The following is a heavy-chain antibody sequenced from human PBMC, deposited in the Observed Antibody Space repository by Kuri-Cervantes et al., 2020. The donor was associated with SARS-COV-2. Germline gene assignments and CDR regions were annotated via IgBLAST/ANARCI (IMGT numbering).Heavy chain of an antibody. CDR3: AKDRDSSSWLHWYFDL. D-gene: IGHD6-13*01. V-gene: IGHV3-23*01. CDR1: GFTFTDYA. Sequence: GESLKISCAASGFTFTDYAMSWVRQAPGRGPEWVSCISDTGGTTTYADSVKGRFTISRDNSKNTVSLQMNSLRAEDTAVYYCAKDRDSSSWLHWYFDLWGRGTLVTVSS. J-gene: IGHJ2*01. CDR2: ISDTGGTT.